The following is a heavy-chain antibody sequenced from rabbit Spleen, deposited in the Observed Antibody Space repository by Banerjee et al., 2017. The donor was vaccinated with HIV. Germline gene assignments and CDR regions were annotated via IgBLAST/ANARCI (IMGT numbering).Heavy chain of an antibody. CDR3: TRALAGFIGWNFNL. J-gene: IGHJ4*01. CDR2: IDPICGSK. CDR1: GFVCSDYG. D-gene: IGHD4-1*01. Sequence: QELLVESGGGLVQPGGLPKLSCKASGFVCSDYGMSWVRQAPGKGLEWIGYIDPICGSKYYANWVNGRFSISRENAQNTVFLQMTSLAAADTASYFCTRALAGFIGWNFNLWGQGTLVTVS. V-gene: IGHV1S47*01.